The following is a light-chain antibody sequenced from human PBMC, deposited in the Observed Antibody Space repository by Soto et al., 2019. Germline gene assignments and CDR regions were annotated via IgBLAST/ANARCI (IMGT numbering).Light chain of an antibody. V-gene: IGKV1-39*01. Sequence: DIQVTQSPSSLSASVGDRVTITCRASQGISNYLAWYQQKPGRAPKLLIYGASRLQSGVPSRFSGSGSGTDFTLTISSLQPEDFATYYCQQTYDIPRITFGQGTKLDIK. CDR2: GAS. CDR3: QQTYDIPRIT. CDR1: QGISNY. J-gene: IGKJ2*01.